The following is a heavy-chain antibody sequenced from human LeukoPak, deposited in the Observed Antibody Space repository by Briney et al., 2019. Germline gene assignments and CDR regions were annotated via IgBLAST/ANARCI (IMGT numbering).Heavy chain of an antibody. J-gene: IGHJ4*02. CDR3: ARDHGRVVVPAATDYFDY. CDR1: GFTFSSYS. V-gene: IGHV3-48*01. D-gene: IGHD2-2*01. CDR2: ISSSSSTI. Sequence: PGGSLRLSCAASGFTFSSYSMNWVRQAPGKGLEWVSYISSSSSTIYYADSVKGRFTISRDNAKNSLYLQMNSLRAEDTAVYYCARDHGRVVVPAATDYFDYWGQGTLVTVSS.